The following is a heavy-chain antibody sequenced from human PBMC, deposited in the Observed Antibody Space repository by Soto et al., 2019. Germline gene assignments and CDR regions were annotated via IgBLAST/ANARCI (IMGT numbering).Heavy chain of an antibody. CDR1: VYTFTGYG. J-gene: IGHJ5*02. CDR3: ARAGCFGELLYSQGWFDP. V-gene: IGHV1-18*04. CDR2: ISAYNGNT. D-gene: IGHD3-10*01. Sequence: SVNGSCKSSVYTFTGYGITLVLQAPGQGLEWMGWISAYNGNTNYAQKLQGRVTMTTDTSTSTAYMELRSLRSDDTAVYYCARAGCFGELLYSQGWFDPWGQGTLGIVSS.